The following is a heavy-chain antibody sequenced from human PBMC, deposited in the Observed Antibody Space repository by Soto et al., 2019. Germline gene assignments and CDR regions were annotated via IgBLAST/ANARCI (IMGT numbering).Heavy chain of an antibody. Sequence: QVQLVQSGAEVKKPGSSVKVSCKASGGTFSSYAISWVRQAPGQRLEWMGGIIPIFGTANYAQKVQGRVTITADESTSTAYMELSSLRSEDTAVYYCARYRYGYSYFDYWGQGTLVTVSS. D-gene: IGHD5-18*01. CDR1: GGTFSSYA. J-gene: IGHJ4*02. CDR3: ARYRYGYSYFDY. V-gene: IGHV1-69*12. CDR2: IIPIFGTA.